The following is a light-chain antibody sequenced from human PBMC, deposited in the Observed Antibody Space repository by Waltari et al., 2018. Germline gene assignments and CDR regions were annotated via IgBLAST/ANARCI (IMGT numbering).Light chain of an antibody. CDR2: KAS. Sequence: DIQMSQSPSTLSASVGDRVTITCRASQSISSWLAWYQQKPGEAPKLLIYKASSLQSGVPSRCGGSGYGTEFTVTINSLQSEDFASYYCQQYNKWPPYTFGQGTKLEIK. CDR1: QSISSW. J-gene: IGKJ2*01. V-gene: IGKV1-5*03. CDR3: QQYNKWPPYT.